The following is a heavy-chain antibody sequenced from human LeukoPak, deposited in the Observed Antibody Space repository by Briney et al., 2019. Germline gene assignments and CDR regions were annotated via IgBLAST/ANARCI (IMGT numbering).Heavy chain of an antibody. CDR3: ARGDLGVVISGY. CDR1: GYTFTSYT. J-gene: IGHJ4*02. V-gene: IGHV1-3*01. D-gene: IGHD3-3*01. Sequence: ASVKVSCKASGYTFTSYTMHWVRQAPGQRLEWMGWINAGNGNTKYSQKFQGRVTITRDTSASTAYMELSSLRSEDTAVYYCARGDLGVVISGYWGQGTLVTVSS. CDR2: INAGNGNT.